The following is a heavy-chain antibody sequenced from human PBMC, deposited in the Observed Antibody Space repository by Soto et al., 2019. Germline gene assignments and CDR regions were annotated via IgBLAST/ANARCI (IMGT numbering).Heavy chain of an antibody. CDR2: IYHSGCT. Sequence: SETLSLTCAVSGASISNNNWWSWVRQSPGKGLEWTEKIYHSGCTNYKSSLKSRISISVDMSTKQSSLKLTSVTAADTAVYYCARALWGPAGHINWFDPWGQGTLVTVSS. CDR3: ARALWGPAGHINWFDP. CDR1: GASISNNNW. J-gene: IGHJ5*02. D-gene: IGHD2-2*01. V-gene: IGHV4-4*02.